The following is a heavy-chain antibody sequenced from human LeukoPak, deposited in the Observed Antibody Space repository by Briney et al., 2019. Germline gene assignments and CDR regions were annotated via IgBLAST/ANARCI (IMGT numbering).Heavy chain of an antibody. V-gene: IGHV1-18*01. J-gene: IGHJ4*02. CDR1: GYTFTSYG. D-gene: IGHD6-19*01. Sequence: ASVKVSCKASGYTFTSYGISWVRQAPGQGLEWMGWISAYNGNTHYAQNLQGRVTMTTDTSTNTGYMELRSLRSDDTAVYYCASVKSYSSGWDYWGQGTLVTVSS. CDR2: ISAYNGNT. CDR3: ASVKSYSSGWDY.